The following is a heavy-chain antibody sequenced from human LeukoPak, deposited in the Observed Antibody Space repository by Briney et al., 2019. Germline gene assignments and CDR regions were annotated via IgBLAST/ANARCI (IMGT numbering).Heavy chain of an antibody. V-gene: IGHV1-18*01. Sequence: ASVKVSCKASGYTFTSYGISWVRQAPGQGLEWMGWISAYNGNTNYAQKLQGRVTMTTDTSTSTAYMELRSLRYDDTAVYYCARDGRHRYYYDSSGFYGSWFDPWGQGTLVTVSS. CDR2: ISAYNGNT. CDR1: GYTFTSYG. J-gene: IGHJ5*02. D-gene: IGHD3-22*01. CDR3: ARDGRHRYYYDSSGFYGSWFDP.